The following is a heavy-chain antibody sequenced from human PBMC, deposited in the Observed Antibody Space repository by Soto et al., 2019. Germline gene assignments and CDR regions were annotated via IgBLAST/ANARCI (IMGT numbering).Heavy chain of an antibody. V-gene: IGHV3-23*01. D-gene: IGHD5-18*01. Sequence: LRLSCAGSGSTFSRYAMNWVRQAPGKGLEWVSIISSRGDRISYAESVKGRFTISRDDSKNTLFLHMNSLGAEDTAVYYCAKETGYSYGFQPNALDVWGQGTTVTVSS. CDR2: ISSRGDRI. CDR3: AKETGYSYGFQPNALDV. CDR1: GSTFSRYA. J-gene: IGHJ6*02.